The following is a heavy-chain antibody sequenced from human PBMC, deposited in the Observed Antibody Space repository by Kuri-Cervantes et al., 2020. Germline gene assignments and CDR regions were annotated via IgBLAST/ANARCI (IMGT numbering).Heavy chain of an antibody. CDR1: GGSTSSYY. Sequence: SETLSLTCTVSGGSTSSYYWSWIRQPPGKGLEWIGYIYYSGSTNYNPSLKSRVTMSVDTSKNQFSLKLSSVTAADTAVYYCARGRRAMVRGVIGYWGQGTLVTVSS. D-gene: IGHD3-10*01. J-gene: IGHJ4*02. CDR3: ARGRRAMVRGVIGY. V-gene: IGHV4-59*12. CDR2: IYYSGST.